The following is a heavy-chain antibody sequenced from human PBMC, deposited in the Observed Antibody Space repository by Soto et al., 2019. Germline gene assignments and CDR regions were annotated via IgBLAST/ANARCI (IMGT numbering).Heavy chain of an antibody. D-gene: IGHD6-13*01. CDR1: GYTFTSYG. J-gene: IGHJ6*02. V-gene: IGHV1-18*01. Sequence: ASVKVSCKASGYTFTSYGISWVRQAPGQGLEWMGWISAYNGNTNYAQKLQGRVTMTTDTSTSTAYMELRSLRSDDTAVYYCARHAIQADGTSSYYYGMDVWGQGSTVTVSS. CDR2: ISAYNGNT. CDR3: ARHAIQADGTSSYYYGMDV.